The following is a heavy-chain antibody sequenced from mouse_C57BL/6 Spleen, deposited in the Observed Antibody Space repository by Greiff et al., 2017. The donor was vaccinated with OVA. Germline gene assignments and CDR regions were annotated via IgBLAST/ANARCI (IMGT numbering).Heavy chain of an antibody. CDR2: ISYSGST. CDR3: ARDNDSPLWAMNY. Sequence: EVKLQESGPGMVKPSQSLSLTCTVTGYSITSGYDWHWIRHFPGNKLEWMCSISYSGSTNYNPSLQSRISISHDTSKNHFFLKLNSVTTEDTATNYCARDNDSPLWAMNYWGQGTSVTDTS. CDR1: GYSITSGYD. V-gene: IGHV3-1*01. J-gene: IGHJ4*01. D-gene: IGHD2-12*01.